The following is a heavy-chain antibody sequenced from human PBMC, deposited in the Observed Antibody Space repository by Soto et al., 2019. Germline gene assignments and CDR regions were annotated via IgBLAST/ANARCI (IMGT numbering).Heavy chain of an antibody. CDR3: ETTWRNAFDI. J-gene: IGHJ3*02. CDR1: GGSISSYY. Sequence: PSETLSLTCTVFGGSISSYYWSWIRQPPGKGLEWIGSIYYSGSTYYNPSLKSRVTISVDTSKNQFSLKLSSVTAADTAVYYCETTWRNAFDIWGQGTMVTVSS. V-gene: IGHV4-59*05. CDR2: IYYSGST. D-gene: IGHD4-17*01.